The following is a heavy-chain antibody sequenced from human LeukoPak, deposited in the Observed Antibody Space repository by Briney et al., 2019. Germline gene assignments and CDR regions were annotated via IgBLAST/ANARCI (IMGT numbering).Heavy chain of an antibody. D-gene: IGHD3-22*01. Sequence: GGSLRLSCAASGFTFSSYWMNWARQAPGKGLEWVSAISGSGGSTYYADSVKGRFTISRDNSKNTLYLQMNSLRAEDTAVYYCAKEGGDDSSGYYYVGFDYWGQGTLVTVSS. V-gene: IGHV3-23*01. CDR1: GFTFSSYW. J-gene: IGHJ4*02. CDR2: ISGSGGST. CDR3: AKEGGDDSSGYYYVGFDY.